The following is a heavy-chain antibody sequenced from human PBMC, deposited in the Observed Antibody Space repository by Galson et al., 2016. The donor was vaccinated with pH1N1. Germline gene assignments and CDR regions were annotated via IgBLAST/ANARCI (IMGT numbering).Heavy chain of an antibody. CDR3: AGEIRGDLDWYFDL. V-gene: IGHV4-31*03. D-gene: IGHD4-17*01. CDR1: GGSISSGGYY. J-gene: IGHJ2*01. CDR2: IYYSGST. Sequence: TLSLTCTVSGGSISSGGYYWSWIRQHPGKGLEWIGYIYYSGSTYYNPSLKSRVTISVDTSKNQFSLKLSAVTAADTAVYYCAGEIRGDLDWYFDLWGRGTLVTASS.